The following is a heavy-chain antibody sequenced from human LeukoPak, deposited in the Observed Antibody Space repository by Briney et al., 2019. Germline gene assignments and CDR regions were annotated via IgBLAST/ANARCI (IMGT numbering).Heavy chain of an antibody. Sequence: PGGSLRLSCAASGFTLSNCAMTWVRQAPGKGLEWVSGIDTKGTRTYYAVSVKGRFTISRDNSENTLFLQMNSLRAEDTAVYYCVKEVVATIPPLWGQGTLVTVSS. CDR1: GFTLSNCA. CDR3: VKEVVATIPPL. V-gene: IGHV3-23*01. D-gene: IGHD5-12*01. J-gene: IGHJ4*02. CDR2: IDTKGTRT.